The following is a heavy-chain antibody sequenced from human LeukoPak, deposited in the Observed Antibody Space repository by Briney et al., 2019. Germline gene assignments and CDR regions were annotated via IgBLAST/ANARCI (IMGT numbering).Heavy chain of an antibody. Sequence: GGSLRLSCAASGFTFSDYYMSWIRQAPGKGLEWVSNISSSGSAIYYADSIKGRFTISRDNAKNSLYLRMNSLRAEDTAVYYCARGWGSSWNRHFDYWGQGTLVTVSS. D-gene: IGHD6-13*01. CDR2: ISSSGSAI. CDR1: GFTFSDYY. CDR3: ARGWGSSWNRHFDY. J-gene: IGHJ4*02. V-gene: IGHV3-11*04.